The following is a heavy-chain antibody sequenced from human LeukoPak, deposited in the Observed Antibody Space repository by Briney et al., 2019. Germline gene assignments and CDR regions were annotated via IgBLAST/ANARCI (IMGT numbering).Heavy chain of an antibody. V-gene: IGHV3-48*03. CDR1: GFAFSSYE. D-gene: IGHD3-10*02. Sequence: GGSLRLSCAASGFAFSSYEMNWVRQAPGKGLEWVSYISSSGSTIYYADSVKGRFTISKDNAKNSLYLQMNSLRAEDTAVYYCAELGITMIGGVWGKGTTVTISS. J-gene: IGHJ6*04. CDR3: AELGITMIGGV. CDR2: ISSSGSTI.